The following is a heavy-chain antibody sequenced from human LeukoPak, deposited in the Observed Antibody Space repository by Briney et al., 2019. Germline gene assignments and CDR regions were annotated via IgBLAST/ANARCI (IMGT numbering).Heavy chain of an antibody. CDR3: ARVWGRGLFDP. V-gene: IGHV1-3*01. CDR2: INAGNGNT. J-gene: IGHJ5*02. CDR1: GYTFTSYA. Sequence: ASVKVSCKASGYTFTSYAMHWVRQAPGQRLEWMGWINAGNGNTKYSQKFQGRVTITRDTSASTAYMELSSLRSEDTAVCYCARVWGRGLFDPWGQGTLVTVSS. D-gene: IGHD3-16*01.